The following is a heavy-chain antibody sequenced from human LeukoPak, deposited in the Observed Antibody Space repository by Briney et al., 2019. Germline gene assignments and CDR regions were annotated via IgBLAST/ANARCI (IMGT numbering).Heavy chain of an antibody. J-gene: IGHJ2*01. Sequence: GGSLRLSCAASGFTFSNYGMNWVRQAPDKGLEWVAIISYDGSNQYYTDSVKRRFAISRDNSKNTLYLQMNSLRAEDTAVYYCAKDRSGLNWYFDLWGRGTLVTVSS. V-gene: IGHV3-30*18. CDR2: ISYDGSNQ. D-gene: IGHD6-19*01. CDR3: AKDRSGLNWYFDL. CDR1: GFTFSNYG.